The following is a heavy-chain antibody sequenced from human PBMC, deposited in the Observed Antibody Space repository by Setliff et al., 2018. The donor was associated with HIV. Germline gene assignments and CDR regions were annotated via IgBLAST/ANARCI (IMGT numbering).Heavy chain of an antibody. V-gene: IGHV1-69*06. Sequence: SVKVSCKASGDTFRSYAISWVRQAPGQGLEWMGRIIPILATSNYTQKFQGRVTITADKSTRTAYMELSSLRSEDTAVYYCAREGEILVGATAAYFDNWGQGTLVTVSS. CDR2: IIPILATS. J-gene: IGHJ4*02. CDR1: GDTFRSYA. D-gene: IGHD1-26*01. CDR3: AREGEILVGATAAYFDN.